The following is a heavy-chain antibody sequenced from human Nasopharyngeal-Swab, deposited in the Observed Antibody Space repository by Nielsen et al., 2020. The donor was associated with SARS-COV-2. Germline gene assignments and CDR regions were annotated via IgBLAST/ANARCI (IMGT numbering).Heavy chain of an antibody. J-gene: IGHJ4*02. V-gene: IGHV4-59*01. Sequence: GSLRLSCTVSGGSISRYYWSWIRQPPGKGLEWIGYIYYSGSTNYNPSLKSRVTISVDTSKNQFSLKLSSVTAADTAVYYCARELRIGNFDYWGQGTLVTVSS. D-gene: IGHD2-15*01. CDR3: ARELRIGNFDY. CDR2: IYYSGST. CDR1: GGSISRYY.